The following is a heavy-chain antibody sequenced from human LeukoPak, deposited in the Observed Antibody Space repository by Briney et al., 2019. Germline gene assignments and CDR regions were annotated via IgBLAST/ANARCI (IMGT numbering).Heavy chain of an antibody. CDR1: GGTFSSYA. J-gene: IGHJ4*02. CDR3: ARDGEMATIYFDY. V-gene: IGHV1-69*04. Sequence: ASVKVSCKASGGTFSSYALSWVQQAPGQGLEWMGTIIPIVGIANYAQKFQGRVTITADKSTSTAYMELSSLRSEDTAVYYCARDGEMATIYFDYWGQGTLVTVSS. CDR2: IIPIVGIA. D-gene: IGHD5-24*01.